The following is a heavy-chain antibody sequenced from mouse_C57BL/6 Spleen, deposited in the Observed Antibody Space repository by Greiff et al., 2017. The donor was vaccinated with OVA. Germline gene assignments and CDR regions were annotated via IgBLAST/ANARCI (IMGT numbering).Heavy chain of an antibody. V-gene: IGHV5-17*01. CDR1: GFTFSDYG. J-gene: IGHJ4*01. CDR3: ARAGDYDAMDY. CDR2: ISSGSSTI. Sequence: EVKLVESGGGLVKPGGSLKLSCAASGFTFSDYGMHWVRQAPEKGLEWVAYISSGSSTIYYADTVKGRFTISRDNANNTLFLQMTSLRSEDTAMYYCARAGDYDAMDYWGQGTSVTVSS.